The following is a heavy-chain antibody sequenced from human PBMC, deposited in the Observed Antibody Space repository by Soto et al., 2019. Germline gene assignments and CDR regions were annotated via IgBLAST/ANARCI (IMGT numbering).Heavy chain of an antibody. CDR2: INAGNRNT. CDR1: GYTFTNYA. V-gene: IGHV1-3*01. Sequence: QVHLVQSGAEVKKPGASVKVSCKASGYTFTNYAIHWVRKAPGQRLEWMGWINAGNRNTEYSQKFQGRIIMTKDTSANTAHMELSSLTSEDTAVYYVARGNDNVWGTYRSAALDIWGQATMVTVSS. CDR3: ARGNDNVWGTYRSAALDI. D-gene: IGHD3-16*02. J-gene: IGHJ3*02.